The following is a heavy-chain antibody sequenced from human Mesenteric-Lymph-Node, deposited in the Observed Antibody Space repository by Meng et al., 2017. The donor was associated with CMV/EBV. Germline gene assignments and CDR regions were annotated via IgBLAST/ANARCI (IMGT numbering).Heavy chain of an antibody. Sequence: LRISCAASGITCSSYGMHWVRQAPGKGLEWVAVISYDGSNKYYADSVKGRFTISRDNSKNTLYLQMNSLRAEDTAVYYCASVVEIGYWGQGTLVTVSS. CDR3: ASVVEIGY. CDR1: GITCSSYG. J-gene: IGHJ4*02. V-gene: IGHV3-30*03. D-gene: IGHD5-24*01. CDR2: ISYDGSNK.